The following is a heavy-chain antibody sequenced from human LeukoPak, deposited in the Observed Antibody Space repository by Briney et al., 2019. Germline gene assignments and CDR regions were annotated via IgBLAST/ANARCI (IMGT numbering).Heavy chain of an antibody. CDR3: AKVSTFGCSGGSCYSGNYFEY. D-gene: IGHD2-15*01. V-gene: IGHV3-23*01. CDR2: ISGSGGST. CDR1: GFHSTSYA. J-gene: IGHJ4*02. Sequence: GGSLRLSCAASGFHSTSYAMSWVRQAPGKGLEWVSVISGSGGSTYYADSVKGRFTISRDNSKNTLYLQMNSLRAEDTAVYYCAKVSTFGCSGGSCYSGNYFEYWGQGTLVTVSS.